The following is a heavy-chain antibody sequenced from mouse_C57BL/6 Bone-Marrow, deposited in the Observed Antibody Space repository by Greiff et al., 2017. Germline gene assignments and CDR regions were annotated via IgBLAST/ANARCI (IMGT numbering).Heavy chain of an antibody. V-gene: IGHV5-17*01. J-gene: IGHJ3*01. CDR3: ARPPGFAY. CDR1: GFTFSDYG. Sequence: EVNVVESGGGLVKPGGSLKLSCAASGFTFSDYGMHWVRQAPEKGLEWVAYISSGSSTIYYADTVKGRFTISRDNAKNALFLQMNSLRSEDTAMYYCARPPGFAYWGQGTLVTVSA. CDR2: ISSGSSTI.